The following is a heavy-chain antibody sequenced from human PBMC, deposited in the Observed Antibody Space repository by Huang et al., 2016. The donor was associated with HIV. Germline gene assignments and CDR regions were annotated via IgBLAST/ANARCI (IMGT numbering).Heavy chain of an antibody. V-gene: IGHV3-53*02. Sequence: EVQLVETGGGLIQPGGSLRLSCAASWFTVSSNYMSWVRQAPGKGLEWVSVIYSGGSTHYAYAVKGRLTISRDNSKNTLYLQMNSLRAEDTAVYYCARGMVRGVTLNWFDPWGQGTLVTVSS. CDR1: WFTVSSNY. J-gene: IGHJ5*02. CDR2: IYSGGST. CDR3: ARGMVRGVTLNWFDP. D-gene: IGHD3-10*01.